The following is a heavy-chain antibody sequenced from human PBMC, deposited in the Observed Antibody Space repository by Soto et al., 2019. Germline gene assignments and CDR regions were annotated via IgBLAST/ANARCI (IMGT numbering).Heavy chain of an antibody. D-gene: IGHD2-8*01. Sequence: QVQLQESGPGLVKPSETLSLTCTVSGGSISSYYGSWIRQPPGKGLEWIGYIYYSGSTNYNPSLTSRVTISVDTSKHQFSLKLSSVTAADTAVYYCASSTNSWGLTFDIWGQGTMVTVSS. CDR2: IYYSGST. J-gene: IGHJ3*02. V-gene: IGHV4-59*01. CDR1: GGSISSYY. CDR3: ASSTNSWGLTFDI.